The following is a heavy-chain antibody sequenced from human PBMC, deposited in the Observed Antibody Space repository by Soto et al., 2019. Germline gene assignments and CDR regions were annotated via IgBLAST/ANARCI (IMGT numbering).Heavy chain of an antibody. J-gene: IGHJ4*02. D-gene: IGHD3-22*01. Sequence: GRSLRLSCRAAGVSFSTYAMYWVRQAPGRGLEWVAVISDDGNTKYYADSVKGRFTISRDNSRNTLYLQIYSLRTEDAAVYYCASSYFYDSGGYYPLDYWGQGTLVTDS. V-gene: IGHV3-30-3*01. CDR3: ASSYFYDSGGYYPLDY. CDR1: GVSFSTYA. CDR2: ISDDGNTK.